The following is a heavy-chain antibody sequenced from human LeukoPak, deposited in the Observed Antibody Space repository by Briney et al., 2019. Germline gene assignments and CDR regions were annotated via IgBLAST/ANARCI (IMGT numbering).Heavy chain of an antibody. CDR1: GYSFTSYW. CDR2: IYPGDSDT. D-gene: IGHD2-2*01. V-gene: IGHV5-51*01. Sequence: GESLKISCKGSGYSFTSYWIGWVRQMPGKGLEWMGIIYPGDSDTRYSPSFQGQVTISADKSISTAYLQWSSLKASDTAMYYCARQGCSSTNCYFYYYGMDVWGQGTTVTVSS. J-gene: IGHJ6*02. CDR3: ARQGCSSTNCYFYYYGMDV.